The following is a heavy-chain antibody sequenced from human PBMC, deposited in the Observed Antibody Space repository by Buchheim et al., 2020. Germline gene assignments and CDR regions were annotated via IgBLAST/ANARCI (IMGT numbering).Heavy chain of an antibody. Sequence: QVQLVQSGPEVKPPGSSVRVSCKASGGAFSSFTISWVRQAPGQGLEWMGRIFPILGVTNYAQNFQGRVTITADRSTTTVYMDLSALISDDTAVYYCARAFSGSDSTPTPDSWGLGTL. CDR1: GGAFSSFT. CDR2: IFPILGVT. CDR3: ARAFSGSDSTPTPDS. V-gene: IGHV1-69*02. D-gene: IGHD3-22*01. J-gene: IGHJ4*02.